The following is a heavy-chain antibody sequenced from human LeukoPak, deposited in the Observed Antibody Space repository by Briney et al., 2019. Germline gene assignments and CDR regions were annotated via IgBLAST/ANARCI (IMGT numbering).Heavy chain of an antibody. CDR2: IIPIFGTA. CDR1: GGTFSSYA. J-gene: IGHJ6*03. CDR3: ATDTAMALYYYYYMDV. Sequence: SVKVSCKASGGTFSSYAISWVRQAPGQGLEWMGRIIPIFGTANYAQKFRGRVTITTDESTSTAYMELSSLRSEDTAVYYCATDTAMALYYYYYMDVWGKGPRSPSP. D-gene: IGHD5-18*01. V-gene: IGHV1-69*05.